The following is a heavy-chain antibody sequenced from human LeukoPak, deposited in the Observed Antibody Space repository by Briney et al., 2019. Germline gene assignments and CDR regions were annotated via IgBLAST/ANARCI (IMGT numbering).Heavy chain of an antibody. J-gene: IGHJ6*02. CDR1: GFTFSSYA. Sequence: GRSLRLSCAASGFTFSSYAMHWVRQAPGKGLEWVAVISYDGSNKYYADSVKGRFTISRDNSKNTLYLQMNSLRAEDTAVYYCARDLVYATQDDYYYYGMDVWGQGTTVTVSS. CDR3: ARDLVYATQDDYYYYGMDV. D-gene: IGHD2-8*01. V-gene: IGHV3-30-3*01. CDR2: ISYDGSNK.